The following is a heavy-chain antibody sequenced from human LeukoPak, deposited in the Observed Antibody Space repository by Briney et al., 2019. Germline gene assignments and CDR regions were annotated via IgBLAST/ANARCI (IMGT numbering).Heavy chain of an antibody. CDR1: GFTFSSSW. CDR3: ARGSRGY. D-gene: IGHD3-10*01. Sequence: GGSLRLSCAASGFTFSSSWMSWVRQTPGKGLEWVANIKQDGSETYYVDSVKGRFTISRDNAKNSLYLQMNSLRAEDTAVYYCARGSRGYWGQGTLVTVSS. CDR2: IKQDGSET. J-gene: IGHJ4*02. V-gene: IGHV3-7*01.